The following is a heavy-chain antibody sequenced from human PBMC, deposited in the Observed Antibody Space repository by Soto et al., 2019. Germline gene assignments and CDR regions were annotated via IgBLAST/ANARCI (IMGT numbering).Heavy chain of an antibody. CDR1: GYTLTELS. J-gene: IGHJ4*02. CDR2: FDPEDGET. Sequence: ASVKVSCKVSGYTLTELSMHWVRQAPGKGLEWMGGFDPEDGETIYAQKFQGRVTMTEDTSTDTAYMELSSLRSEDTAVYYCATREPWNSAYNWNYPIYFDYWGQGTLVTVSS. CDR3: ATREPWNSAYNWNYPIYFDY. D-gene: IGHD1-7*01. V-gene: IGHV1-24*01.